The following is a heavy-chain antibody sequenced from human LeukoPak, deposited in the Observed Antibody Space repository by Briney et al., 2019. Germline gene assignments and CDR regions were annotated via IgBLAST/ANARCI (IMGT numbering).Heavy chain of an antibody. V-gene: IGHV3-30*02. CDR3: AKRRDVAAGGSGAFDY. CDR2: IRYDGNSQ. Sequence: GGSLRLSRAASGFIFSSYGMHWVRQAPGKGLEWVACIRYDGNSQRYTDSVKGRFTISRDNSKNTVYLQMNSLRAEDTAVYYCAKRRDVAAGGSGAFDYWGQGSLVTVSS. CDR1: GFIFSSYG. J-gene: IGHJ4*02. D-gene: IGHD6-13*01.